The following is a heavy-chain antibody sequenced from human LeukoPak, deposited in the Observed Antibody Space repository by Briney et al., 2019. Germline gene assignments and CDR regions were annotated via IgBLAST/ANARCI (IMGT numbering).Heavy chain of an antibody. J-gene: IGHJ6*03. CDR2: ISAYNGNT. CDR1: GYTFTSYG. D-gene: IGHD6-19*01. CDR3: ASIGAVAGRSQPYYYYYMDV. Sequence: GASVKVSCKASGYTFTSYGISWVRQAPGQGLEWMGWISAYNGNTNYAQKLQGRVTITADKSTSTAYMELSSLRSEDTAVYYCASIGAVAGRSQPYYYYYMDVWGKGTTVTVSS. V-gene: IGHV1-18*01.